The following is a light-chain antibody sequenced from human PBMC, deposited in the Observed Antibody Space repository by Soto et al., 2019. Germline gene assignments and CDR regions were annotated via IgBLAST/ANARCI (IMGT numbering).Light chain of an antibody. CDR1: QSLVHSNGDTY. CDR2: KIS. J-gene: IGKJ1*01. CDR3: MQATQFPRA. V-gene: IGKV2-24*01. Sequence: EIVLTQTPLSLRVTLGQPASISCRSSQSLVHSNGDTYFSWFQQRPGQPPRLLIYKISNRFSGVPDRFSGSGAGTVFTLRISRVESDDVGVYYCMQATQFPRAFGQGTKVEIQ.